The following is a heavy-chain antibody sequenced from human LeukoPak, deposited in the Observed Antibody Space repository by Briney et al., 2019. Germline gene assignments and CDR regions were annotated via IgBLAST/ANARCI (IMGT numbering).Heavy chain of an antibody. Sequence: GGSLRLSCAASGFTVSSNYVSWVRQAPGKGLEWVSVIYSGGSTYYADSVKGRFTISRDNSKNTLYLQMNSLRAEDTAVYYCARDQYYYDSSGHKVGYYFDYWGQGTLVTVSS. CDR2: IYSGGST. V-gene: IGHV3-53*01. D-gene: IGHD3-22*01. J-gene: IGHJ4*02. CDR1: GFTVSSNY. CDR3: ARDQYYYDSSGHKVGYYFDY.